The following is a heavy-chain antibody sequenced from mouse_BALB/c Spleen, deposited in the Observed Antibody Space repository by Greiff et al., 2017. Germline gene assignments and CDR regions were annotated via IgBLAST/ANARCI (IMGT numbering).Heavy chain of an antibody. V-gene: IGHV5-6-2*01. D-gene: IGHD1-1*01. Sequence: DVKLVESGGGLVKLGGSLKLSCAASGFTFSSYYMSWVRQTPEKRLELVAAINSNGGSTYYPDTVKGRFTISRDNSKNTLYLQMSSLKSEDTALYYCARGGWDYRSSPLDFDVWGAGTTVTVSS. CDR3: ARGGWDYRSSPLDFDV. J-gene: IGHJ1*01. CDR1: GFTFSSYY. CDR2: INSNGGST.